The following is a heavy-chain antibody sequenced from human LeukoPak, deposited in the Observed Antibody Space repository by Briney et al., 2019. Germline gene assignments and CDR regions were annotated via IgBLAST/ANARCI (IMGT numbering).Heavy chain of an antibody. CDR3: ARERGVVVAATLELGY. CDR1: GGTFSSYA. Sequence: SVKVSCKASGGTFSSYAISWVRQAPGQRREWMGGIIPIFVAANYAQKFQGTVTITADESTSTAYIYLSSLRSEDTAVYYCARERGVVVAATLELGYWGQGTLVTVSS. J-gene: IGHJ4*02. V-gene: IGHV1-69*13. D-gene: IGHD2-15*01. CDR2: IIPIFVAA.